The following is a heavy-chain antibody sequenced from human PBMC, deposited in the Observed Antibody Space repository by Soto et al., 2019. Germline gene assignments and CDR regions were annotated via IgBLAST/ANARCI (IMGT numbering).Heavy chain of an antibody. D-gene: IGHD2-15*01. Sequence: GASVKVSCKASGYTFTSYAMHSVRQAPGQRLEWMGWINAGNGNTKCSQKFQDRVTITRDTSASTAYMELSSLRSEDTAVYYCARGESVVGDYWGQGTLVTVSS. CDR1: GYTFTSYA. V-gene: IGHV1-3*01. CDR3: ARGESVVGDY. CDR2: INAGNGNT. J-gene: IGHJ4*02.